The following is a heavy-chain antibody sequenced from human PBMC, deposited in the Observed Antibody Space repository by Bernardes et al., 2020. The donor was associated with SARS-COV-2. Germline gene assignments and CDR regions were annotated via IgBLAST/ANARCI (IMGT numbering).Heavy chain of an antibody. CDR3: ERGSGSYMGYYYYYYMDV. D-gene: IGHD1-26*01. V-gene: IGHV4-59*01. Sequence: QHPGTGLAWIGYLYYSWRTHYNPSLKSRVTISVDTSKNQFSLKLSSVTAADTAVYSCERGSGSYMGYYYYYYMDVWGKGTTGTASS. CDR2: LYYSWRT. J-gene: IGHJ6*03.